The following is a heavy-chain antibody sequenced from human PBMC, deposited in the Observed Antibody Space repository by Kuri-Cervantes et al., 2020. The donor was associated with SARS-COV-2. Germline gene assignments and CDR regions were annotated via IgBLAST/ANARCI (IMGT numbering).Heavy chain of an antibody. CDR2: IKQDGSEK. CDR3: AREFRSFTMIVADAFDI. V-gene: IGHV3-7*01. J-gene: IGHJ3*02. Sequence: GESLKISCTASGFTFGDYAMSWVRQAPGKGLEWVANIKQDGSEKYYVDSVKGRFTISRDNAKNSLYLQMNSLRAEDTAVYYCAREFRSFTMIVADAFDIWGQGTMVTVSS. CDR1: GFTFGDYA. D-gene: IGHD3-22*01.